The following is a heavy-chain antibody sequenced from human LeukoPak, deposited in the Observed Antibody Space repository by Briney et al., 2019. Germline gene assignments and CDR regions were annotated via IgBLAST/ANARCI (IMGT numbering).Heavy chain of an antibody. V-gene: IGHV4-59*11. D-gene: IGHD5-24*01. CDR2: IHSSGSS. CDR1: DGSISGHY. CDR3: ERYGDGYRYDS. J-gene: IGHJ5*01. Sequence: LETLSLTCTVSDGSISGHYWSWIRQPPGKGLEWIGYIHSSGSSNYNPSLKSRVTISVDTSKNRFSLKVYSVTAADTAVYYCERYGDGYRYDSWGQGVLVTVSS.